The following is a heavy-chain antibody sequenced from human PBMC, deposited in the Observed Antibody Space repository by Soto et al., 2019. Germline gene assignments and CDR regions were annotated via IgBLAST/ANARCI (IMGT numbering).Heavy chain of an antibody. V-gene: IGHV4-39*01. CDR2: IYYSGST. CDR3: ARTRAVWFDT. Sequence: TSETLSLTCTVSGGSISSRGYYWHCIRPPPGKGLEWIGYIYYSGSTYYNPSLKSRVTISVDTSKNQFSLKLSSVTAADTAVYYCARTRAVWFDTWGQGTLVTVSS. D-gene: IGHD6-19*01. CDR1: GGSISSRGYY. J-gene: IGHJ5*02.